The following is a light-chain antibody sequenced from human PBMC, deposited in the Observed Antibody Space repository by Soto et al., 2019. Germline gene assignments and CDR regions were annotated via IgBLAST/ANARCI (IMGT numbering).Light chain of an antibody. V-gene: IGKV3-15*01. Sequence: IVMTQSPATLSVSPGERATLSCRASQSVRSNFAWYQQKPGQAPRLLIYGASTRASDIPVRFSASGSGTEFNLTMSSLQSEDVAVYYCQQYNSWPRTFGQGTRVEIK. J-gene: IGKJ1*01. CDR1: QSVRSN. CDR3: QQYNSWPRT. CDR2: GAS.